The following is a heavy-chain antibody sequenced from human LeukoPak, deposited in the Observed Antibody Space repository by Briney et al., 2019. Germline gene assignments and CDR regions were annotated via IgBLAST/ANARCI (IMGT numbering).Heavy chain of an antibody. V-gene: IGHV5-51*01. J-gene: IGHJ3*02. CDR2: IYPGDSDT. Sequence: GESLKISFKASENSFTTSWIGWVRQMPGRGLEWMGIIYPGDSDTRYSPSFQGQVTISADKSISTAYLQWSSLKASDTAMYYCANTRFKNLFDAFDIWGQGTMVTVSS. D-gene: IGHD1-14*01. CDR1: ENSFTTSW. CDR3: ANTRFKNLFDAFDI.